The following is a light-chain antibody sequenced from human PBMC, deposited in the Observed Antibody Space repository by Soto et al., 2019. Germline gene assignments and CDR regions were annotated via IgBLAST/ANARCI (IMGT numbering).Light chain of an antibody. CDR1: SSDVGSYNR. Sequence: QSVLTQPASVSGSPGQSITISCTGTSSDVGSYNRVSWYQHHPGKAPKLMIYEGSKRPSGVSNRFSGSKSGNTASLTISGLQAEDEADYYFCSYAGTRLVFGGGTKLTVL. CDR3: CSYAGTRLV. J-gene: IGLJ3*02. CDR2: EGS. V-gene: IGLV2-23*01.